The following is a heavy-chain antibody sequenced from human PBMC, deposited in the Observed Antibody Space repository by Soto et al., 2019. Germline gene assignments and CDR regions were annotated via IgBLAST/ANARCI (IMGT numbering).Heavy chain of an antibody. Sequence: QLQLQESGSGLVKPSQTLSLTCAVSGCSISSGGYSWSWIRQPPGKGLAWIGYIYHSGSTYYNPSLKSRVTISVDRSKNQFSLKLSSVTAADTAVYYCAGGVEMATITTDYWGQGTLVTVSS. CDR3: AGGVEMATITTDY. D-gene: IGHD5-12*01. CDR1: GCSISSGGYS. CDR2: IYHSGST. J-gene: IGHJ4*02. V-gene: IGHV4-30-2*01.